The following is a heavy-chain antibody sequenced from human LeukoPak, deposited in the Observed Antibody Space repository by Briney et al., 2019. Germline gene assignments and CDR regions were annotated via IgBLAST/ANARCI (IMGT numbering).Heavy chain of an antibody. CDR3: ARERIAAAAGGGDAFDI. CDR2: IYTSGST. CDR1: GGSISSYY. D-gene: IGHD6-13*01. Sequence: PSETLSLTCTVSGGSISSYYWSWIRQPAGKGLEWIGRIYTSGSTNYNPSLKSRVTMSVDTSKNQFSLKLSSVTAADTAVYYCARERIAAAAGGGDAFDIWGQGTMVTVSS. J-gene: IGHJ3*02. V-gene: IGHV4-4*07.